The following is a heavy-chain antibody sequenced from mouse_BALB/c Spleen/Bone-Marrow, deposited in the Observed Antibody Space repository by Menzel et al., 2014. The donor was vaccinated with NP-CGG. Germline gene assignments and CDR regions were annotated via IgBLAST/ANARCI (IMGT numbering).Heavy chain of an antibody. CDR3: AREIPQGAMDY. CDR2: INPDSSTI. CDR1: GFDFSRYW. Sequence: EVKLVESGGGLVQPGGSLKLSCAAPGFDFSRYWMSWVRQAPGKGLEWIGEINPDSSTINYTPSLKDKFIISRDNAKNTPYLQMSKVRSEDTALYYCAREIPQGAMDYWGQGTSVTVSS. J-gene: IGHJ4*01. V-gene: IGHV4-1*02.